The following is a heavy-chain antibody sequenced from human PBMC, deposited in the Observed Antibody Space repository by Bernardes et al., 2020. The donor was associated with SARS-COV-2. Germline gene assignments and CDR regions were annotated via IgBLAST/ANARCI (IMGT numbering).Heavy chain of an antibody. CDR1: GFTFSSYG. V-gene: IGHV3-30*18. CDR3: AKDAHSSMDV. CDR2: ISYDGSNK. D-gene: IGHD4-4*01. J-gene: IGHJ6*02. Sequence: GGSRRLSCAASGFTFSSYGMHWVRQAPGKGLEWVAVISYDGSNKYYADSVKGRFTISRDNSKNTLYLQMNSLRAEDTAVYYCAKDAHSSMDVWGQGTTVTVSS.